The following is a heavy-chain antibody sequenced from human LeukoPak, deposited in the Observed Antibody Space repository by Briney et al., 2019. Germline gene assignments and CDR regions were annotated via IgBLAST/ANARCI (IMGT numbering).Heavy chain of an antibody. D-gene: IGHD4-17*01. Sequence: ASVKVSCKASGYTFTSYGISWVRQAPGKGLEWMGGFDPEDGETIYAQKFQGRVTMTEDTSTDTAYMELSSLRSEDTAVYYCATDQYGDYKAFFDIWGQGTMVTVSS. CDR1: GYTFTSYG. CDR3: ATDQYGDYKAFFDI. J-gene: IGHJ3*02. V-gene: IGHV1-24*01. CDR2: FDPEDGET.